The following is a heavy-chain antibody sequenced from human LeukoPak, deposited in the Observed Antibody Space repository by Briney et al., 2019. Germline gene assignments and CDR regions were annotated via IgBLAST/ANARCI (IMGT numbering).Heavy chain of an antibody. D-gene: IGHD2-15*01. CDR3: ARSDGYCSGGSCYNWFDP. J-gene: IGHJ5*02. CDR1: GGSFSGYY. CDR2: INHSGST. Sequence: PSETPSLTCAVYGGSFSGYYWSWIRQPPGKGLEWIGEINHSGSTNYNPSLKSRVTISVDTSKNQFSLKLSSVTAADTAVYYCARSDGYCSGGSCYNWFDPWGQGTLVTVSS. V-gene: IGHV4-34*01.